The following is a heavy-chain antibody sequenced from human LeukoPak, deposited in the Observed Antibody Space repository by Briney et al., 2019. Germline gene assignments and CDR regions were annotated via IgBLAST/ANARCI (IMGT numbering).Heavy chain of an antibody. CDR3: AREGYDGSCHRYSQH. D-gene: IGHD5-12*01. V-gene: IGHV4-31*03. J-gene: IGHJ1*01. Sequence: SETLSLTCTVSGGSVSSSGYFWGWIRHHPGKGLEWIGYISFSGSTYYSPSLESRVTISVDTSKNQFSLKLSAISAADTDVYFCAREGYDGSCHRYSQHWGQGTLVTVSS. CDR2: ISFSGST. CDR1: GGSVSSSGYF.